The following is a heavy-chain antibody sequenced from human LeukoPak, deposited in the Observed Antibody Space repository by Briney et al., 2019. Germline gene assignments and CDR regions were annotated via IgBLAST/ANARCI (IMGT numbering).Heavy chain of an antibody. D-gene: IGHD6-19*01. J-gene: IGHJ4*02. Sequence: ASVKVSCKASGYTFTGYYMHWVRQAPGQGLEWMGWINPNSGGTNYAQKFQGRVTMTRDTSISTAYMELSRLRSDDTAVYYCARDDGYSSGWYGIKLDYWGQGTLVTVSS. V-gene: IGHV1-2*02. CDR2: INPNSGGT. CDR1: GYTFTGYY. CDR3: ARDDGYSSGWYGIKLDY.